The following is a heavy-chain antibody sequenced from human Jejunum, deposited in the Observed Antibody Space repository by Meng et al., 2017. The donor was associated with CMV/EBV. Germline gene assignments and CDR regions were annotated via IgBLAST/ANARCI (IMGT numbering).Heavy chain of an antibody. V-gene: IGHV3-74*01. Sequence: SGFTFSSDWMPWVREVQGKWPVCASRISTDGRSTTYGQSVKGRYTIYRDHAQNTLYLQMNSTGAEDTAVYYCVRTTNCYYYGMDVWGQGTMVTVSS. CDR2: ISTDGRST. CDR3: VRTTNCYYYGMDV. CDR1: GFTFSSDW. J-gene: IGHJ6*02. D-gene: IGHD1-26*01.